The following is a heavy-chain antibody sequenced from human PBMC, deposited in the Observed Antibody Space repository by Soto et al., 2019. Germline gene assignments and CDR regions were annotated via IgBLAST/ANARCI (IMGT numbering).Heavy chain of an antibody. CDR2: ISSSSSYI. Sequence: GGSLRLSCAASGFSFSVYTMNWVRQAPGKGLEWVSSISSSSSYIYYEDSLKGRFTISRDNAKNSVYLKMNSLRAEDTAVYYCERGIAARTPPDNWGQGTLVTVSS. CDR3: ERGIAARTPPDN. CDR1: GFSFSVYT. D-gene: IGHD6-6*01. V-gene: IGHV3-21*01. J-gene: IGHJ4*02.